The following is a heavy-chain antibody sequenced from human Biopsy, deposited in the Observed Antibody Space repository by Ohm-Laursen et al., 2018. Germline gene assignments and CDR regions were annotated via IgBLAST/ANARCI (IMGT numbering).Heavy chain of an antibody. Sequence: SVNVSCKSSGDTFTTSAISWVRQVPGQGLDWMGRIIPILGTVDYGQNFQGRVTIRADTSTTFLELTSLRYDATAVYYCASGNIGGVGLDVWGLGTTVTVSS. CDR1: GDTFTTSA. CDR2: IIPILGTV. D-gene: IGHD3-10*01. V-gene: IGHV1-69*04. J-gene: IGHJ6*02. CDR3: ASGNIGGVGLDV.